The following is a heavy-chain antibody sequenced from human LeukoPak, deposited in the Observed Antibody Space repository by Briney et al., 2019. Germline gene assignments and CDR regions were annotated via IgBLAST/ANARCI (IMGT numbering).Heavy chain of an antibody. CDR1: GFTFISYA. J-gene: IGHJ4*02. CDR3: AKESPVFDY. V-gene: IGHV3-23*01. CDR2: ISGSGGST. Sequence: GGSLRLSCAASGFTFISYAMSWVRQAPGTGLEWVSVISGSGGSTHYADSAKGRFTISRDNSKNTLYLQMSSLRAEDTAVYYCAKESPVFDYWGQGTLVTVSS.